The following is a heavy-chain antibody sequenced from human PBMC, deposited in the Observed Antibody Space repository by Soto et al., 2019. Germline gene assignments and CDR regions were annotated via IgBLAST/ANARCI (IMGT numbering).Heavy chain of an antibody. V-gene: IGHV1-69*13. CDR3: ANDFWSGYPHTHQYGMDV. CDR1: GGTFSSYA. D-gene: IGHD3-3*01. J-gene: IGHJ6*02. CDR2: IIPIFGTA. Sequence: SVKVSCKASGGTFSSYAISWVRQAPGQGLEWMGGIIPIFGTANYAQKFQGRVTITADESTSTAYMELSSLRSEDTAVYYCANDFWSGYPHTHQYGMDVWGQGTTVTVSS.